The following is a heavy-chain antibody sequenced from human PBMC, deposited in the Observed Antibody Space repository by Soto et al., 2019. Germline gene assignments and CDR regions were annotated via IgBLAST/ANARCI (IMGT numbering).Heavy chain of an antibody. CDR2: ISAYNGNT. J-gene: IGHJ4*02. D-gene: IGHD6-19*01. CDR3: ARDRQWLVLPQLSTFDY. CDR1: GYTFTSYG. V-gene: IGHV1-18*01. Sequence: ASVKVSCKASGYTFTSYGISWVRQAPGQGLEWMGWISAYNGNTNYAQKLQGRVTMTTDTSTSTAYMELRSLRSDDTAVYYCARDRQWLVLPQLSTFDYWGQGTLVTVSS.